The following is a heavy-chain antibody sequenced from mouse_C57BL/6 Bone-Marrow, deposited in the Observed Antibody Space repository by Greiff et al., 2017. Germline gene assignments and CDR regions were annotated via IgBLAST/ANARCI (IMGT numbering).Heavy chain of an antibody. CDR3: ARDWDYGTRDY. Sequence: EVHLVESGGGLVKPGGSLKLSCAASGFTFSSYAMSWVRQTPEKRLEWVATISDGGSYTYYPDNVKGRFTISRDNAKNNLYLQMSHLKSEDTAMYYCARDWDYGTRDYWGQGTTLTVSS. V-gene: IGHV5-4*01. CDR1: GFTFSSYA. D-gene: IGHD1-1*01. CDR2: ISDGGSYT. J-gene: IGHJ2*01.